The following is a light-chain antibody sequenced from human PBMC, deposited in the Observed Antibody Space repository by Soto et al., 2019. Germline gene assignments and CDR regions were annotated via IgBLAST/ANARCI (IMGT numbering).Light chain of an antibody. J-gene: IGLJ1*01. CDR2: NVY. Sequence: QSVLTQPASVSGPPGQSITISCTGTSSDVGAYNFVSWHQQHPGKAPKLMIYNVYDRPSGISYRFSGSESGNTASLTISGLQGEDEADYYCSAYTVSRTYVFGTGTKVTVL. V-gene: IGLV2-14*03. CDR1: SSDVGAYNF. CDR3: SAYTVSRTYV.